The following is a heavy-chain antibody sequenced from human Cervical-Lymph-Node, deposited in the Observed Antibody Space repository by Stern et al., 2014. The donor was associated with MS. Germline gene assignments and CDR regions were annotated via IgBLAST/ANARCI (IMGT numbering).Heavy chain of an antibody. Sequence: QVQLVESGAEVKKPSASLTLSCKTSGYNFIGHAIHWVRQAPGQRLEWMGWISGGPDTTKYSQKVQGRVSFTRDKAASAAYMDLSSLSPDDTAVYYCARKPGYSDFLDFWGQGTLVTVSS. CDR3: ARKPGYSDFLDF. D-gene: IGHD4-11*01. V-gene: IGHV1-3*01. CDR1: GYNFIGHA. CDR2: ISGGPDTT. J-gene: IGHJ4*02.